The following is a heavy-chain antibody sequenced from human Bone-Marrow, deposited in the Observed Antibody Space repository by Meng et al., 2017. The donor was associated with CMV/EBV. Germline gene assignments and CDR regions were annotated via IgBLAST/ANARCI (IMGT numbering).Heavy chain of an antibody. Sequence: GESLKIFCAASGFTFSSYSMNWVRQAPGKGLEWVSYISSSSSTIYYADSVKGRFTISRDNAKNSLYLQMNSLRAEDTAVYYCARNNKLRFLEWLQVDYWGQGTLVTVSS. CDR2: ISSSSSTI. CDR1: GFTFSSYS. CDR3: ARNNKLRFLEWLQVDY. D-gene: IGHD3-3*01. V-gene: IGHV3-48*04. J-gene: IGHJ4*02.